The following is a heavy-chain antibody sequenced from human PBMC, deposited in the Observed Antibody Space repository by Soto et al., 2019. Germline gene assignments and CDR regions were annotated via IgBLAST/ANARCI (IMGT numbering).Heavy chain of an antibody. D-gene: IGHD4-17*01. CDR2: ISAYNGNT. J-gene: IGHJ4*02. Sequence: ASVKVSCKASGYTFTSYGISWVRQAPGQGLEWMGWISAYNGNTNYAQKLQGRVTMTTDTSTSTAYMELRSLRSDDTAVYYCARVTGPDTVTIPDFDYWGQGTLVTVSS. V-gene: IGHV1-18*01. CDR1: GYTFTSYG. CDR3: ARVTGPDTVTIPDFDY.